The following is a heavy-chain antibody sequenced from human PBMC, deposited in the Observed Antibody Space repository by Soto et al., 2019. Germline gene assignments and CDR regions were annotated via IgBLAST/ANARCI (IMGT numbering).Heavy chain of an antibody. CDR3: ARDRWTARANWFDP. V-gene: IGHV4-59*01. CDR2: ISDRGST. CDR1: GGSIDDYY. Sequence: PSLTCTVFGGSIDDYYWSWIRQSPGKGLEWIGHISDRGSTDYNPSLKSRVTISVDRSKKQFSLKVTSVTAADTAVYYCARDRWTARANWFDPWGQGTLVTVSS. D-gene: IGHD3-16*02. J-gene: IGHJ5*02.